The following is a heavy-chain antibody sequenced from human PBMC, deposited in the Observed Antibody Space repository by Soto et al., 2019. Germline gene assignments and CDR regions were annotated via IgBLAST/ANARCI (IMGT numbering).Heavy chain of an antibody. CDR2: ISYDGKNI. D-gene: IGHD3-10*01. CDR1: GFNLDSYA. CDR3: ARDYGALPADRFQY. Sequence: VESGGGVVQPGRSLRLSCAASGFNLDSYAMNWVRQAPGKGHEWVATISYDGKNIYYADFVRGRFTISKDNSNNTLYLRLSSLIPEDTAIYYCARDYGALPADRFQYLGQGTLVTVSS. J-gene: IGHJ1*01. V-gene: IGHV3-30*03.